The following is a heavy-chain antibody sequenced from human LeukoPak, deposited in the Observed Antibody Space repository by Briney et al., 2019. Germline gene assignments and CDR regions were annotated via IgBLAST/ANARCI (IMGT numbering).Heavy chain of an antibody. CDR3: ARSLRNAFDI. Sequence: GGSLRLSCVASGFTFSSRDWMTWVRQAPGKGLEWVSYIRSSSSTIYYADSVKGRFTISTDNANNSLYLQMNSLRAEDTAVYYCARSLRNAFDIWGQGTMVTVSS. J-gene: IGHJ3*02. CDR1: GFTFSSRDW. D-gene: IGHD3-3*01. V-gene: IGHV3-48*01. CDR2: IRSSSSTI.